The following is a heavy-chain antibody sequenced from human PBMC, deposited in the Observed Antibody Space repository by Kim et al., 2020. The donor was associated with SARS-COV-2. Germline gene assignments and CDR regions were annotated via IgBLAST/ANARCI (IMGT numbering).Heavy chain of an antibody. D-gene: IGHD6-19*01. V-gene: IGHV4-34*01. J-gene: IGHJ5*02. CDR2: INHSGST. CDR3: AAAVAGRIT. Sequence: SETLSLTCAVYGGSFSGYYWSWIRQPPGKGLEWIGEINHSGSTNYNPSLKSRVTISVDTSKNQFSLKLSSVTAADTAVYYCAAAVAGRITWGQGTLVTVS. CDR1: GGSFSGYY.